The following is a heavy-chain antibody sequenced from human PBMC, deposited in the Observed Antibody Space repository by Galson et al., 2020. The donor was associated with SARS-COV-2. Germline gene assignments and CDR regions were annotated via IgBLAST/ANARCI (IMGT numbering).Heavy chain of an antibody. Sequence: SVKVSCKASGGTFSSYTISWVRQAPGQGLEWMGRIIPILGIANYAQKFQGRVTITADKSTSTAYMELSSLRSEDTAVYYCAREGGYCSGGSCGPFAFDIWGQGKMVTGSS. CDR1: GGTFSSYT. CDR2: IIPILGIA. J-gene: IGHJ3*02. V-gene: IGHV1-69*04. D-gene: IGHD2-15*01. CDR3: AREGGYCSGGSCGPFAFDI.